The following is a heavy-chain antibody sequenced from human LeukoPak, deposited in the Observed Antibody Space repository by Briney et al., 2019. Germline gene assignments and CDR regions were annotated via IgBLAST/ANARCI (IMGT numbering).Heavy chain of an antibody. CDR2: INPNSGGT. CDR1: GYTFTGYY. D-gene: IGHD5-12*01. J-gene: IGHJ3*02. Sequence: ASVKVSCKASGYTFTGYYMHWVRQAPGQGLEWMGRINPNSGGTNYAQKFQGRVTMTRDTSISTAYMELSSLRSEDTAVYYCAHRARGYSGYDHNDAFDIWGQGTMVTVSS. CDR3: AHRARGYSGYDHNDAFDI. V-gene: IGHV1-2*06.